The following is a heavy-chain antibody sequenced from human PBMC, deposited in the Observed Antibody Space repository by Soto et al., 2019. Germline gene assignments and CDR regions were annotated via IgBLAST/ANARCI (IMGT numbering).Heavy chain of an antibody. Sequence: QVQLQESGPGLVKPSETLSLTCTVSGGSISSYYWSWIRQPPGKGLEWIGYIYYSGRTNYNPSLKSRVTISVDTSKNQFSLKLSSVTAADTAVYCCGRGYCSSTICYIWDNWFDPWCQGTLVTVSS. CDR3: GRGYCSSTICYIWDNWFDP. V-gene: IGHV4-59*01. J-gene: IGHJ5*02. CDR1: GGSISSYY. D-gene: IGHD2-2*02. CDR2: IYYSGRT.